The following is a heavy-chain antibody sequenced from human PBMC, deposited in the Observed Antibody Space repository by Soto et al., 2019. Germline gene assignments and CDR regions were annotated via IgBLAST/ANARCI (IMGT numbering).Heavy chain of an antibody. V-gene: IGHV3-48*01. Sequence: PGGSLRLSCAASGFTFSDYSMNWVRQAPGKGLEWVSYISGDSSTTFYADSVKGRFTVSRDNAKNSLYLQVNSLRAEDTAVYNCARDRRGSGWSAFDIWGPGTMVTVSS. J-gene: IGHJ3*02. D-gene: IGHD6-13*01. CDR3: ARDRRGSGWSAFDI. CDR1: GFTFSDYS. CDR2: ISGDSSTT.